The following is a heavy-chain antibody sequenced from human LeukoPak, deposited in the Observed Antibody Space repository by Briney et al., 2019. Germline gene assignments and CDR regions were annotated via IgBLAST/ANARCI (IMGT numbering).Heavy chain of an antibody. D-gene: IGHD3-16*01. CDR1: GFTFSSYA. V-gene: IGHV3-23*01. CDR3: ARGVLSGGFDY. CDR2: IGSGGGSI. J-gene: IGHJ4*02. Sequence: GGSLRLSCAASGFTFSSYAMSWVRQAPGKGLEWISAIGSGGGSIYYADSVKGRFTISRDDSKNSLYLQMNSLRAEDTAVYYCARGVLSGGFDYWGQGTLVTVSS.